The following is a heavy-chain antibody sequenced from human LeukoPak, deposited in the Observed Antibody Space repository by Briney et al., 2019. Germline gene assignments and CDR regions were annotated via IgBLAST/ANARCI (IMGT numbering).Heavy chain of an antibody. J-gene: IGHJ5*02. CDR1: GGSISSSNW. CDR2: IYHSGST. Sequence: SGTLSLTCAVSGGSISSSNWWSWVRQPPGKGLEWIGEIYHSGSTNYNPSLKSRVTISVDKSKNQFSLKLSSVTAADTAVYYCARGLRVGATWGTNWFDPWGQGTLVTVSS. V-gene: IGHV4-4*02. D-gene: IGHD1-26*01. CDR3: ARGLRVGATWGTNWFDP.